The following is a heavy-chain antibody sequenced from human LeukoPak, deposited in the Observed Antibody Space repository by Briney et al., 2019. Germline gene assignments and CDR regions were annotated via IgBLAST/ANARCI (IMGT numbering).Heavy chain of an antibody. J-gene: IGHJ6*02. CDR3: AKTLRDLEWLTGELDV. V-gene: IGHV3-23*01. D-gene: IGHD3-3*01. CDR2: IGGSGSDT. CDR1: GFTFSSYA. Sequence: GGSLRLSCAASGFTFSSYAMSWVRQTPGKGLEWVSAIGGSGSDTSYTDSVKGRFTISRDNSKSTLYLQMNSLRAEDTAVYHCAKTLRDLEWLTGELDVWGQGTAVTVSS.